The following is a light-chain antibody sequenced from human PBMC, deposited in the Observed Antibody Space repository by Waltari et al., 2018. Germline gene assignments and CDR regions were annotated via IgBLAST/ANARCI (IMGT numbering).Light chain of an antibody. V-gene: IGLV4-69*01. CDR2: VNSDGSH. J-gene: IGLJ3*02. Sequence: QLVLTQSPSASASLGASVTLTCTLSSGHSNNVIAWLQQRPEKGPRYLMKVNSDGSHNKGDEIPDRFSGSSSGAERYLTISSLQSEDEADYFCQTGGHGTWVFGGGTKLTVL. CDR3: QTGGHGTWV. CDR1: SGHSNNV.